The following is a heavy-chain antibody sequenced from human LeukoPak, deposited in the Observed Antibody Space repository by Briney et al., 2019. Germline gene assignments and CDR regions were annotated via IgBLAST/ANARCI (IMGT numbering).Heavy chain of an antibody. V-gene: IGHV3-23*01. CDR2: ISGSGGST. D-gene: IGHD2-2*01. J-gene: IGHJ4*02. CDR3: AKGPYIVVVPAAIDY. CDR1: GFTFSSYA. Sequence: SGGSLRLSCAASGFTFSSYAMSWVRQAPGEGLEWVSAISGSGGSTYYADSVKGRFTISRDNSKNTLYLQMNSLRAEDTAVYYCAKGPYIVVVPAAIDYWGQGTLVTVSS.